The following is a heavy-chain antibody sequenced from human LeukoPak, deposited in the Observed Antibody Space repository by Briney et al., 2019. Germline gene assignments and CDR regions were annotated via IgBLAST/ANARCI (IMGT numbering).Heavy chain of an antibody. V-gene: IGHV3-33*06. CDR2: IWYDGSNK. CDR3: AKDKELGITGTTFYFDY. J-gene: IGHJ4*02. D-gene: IGHD1-7*01. CDR1: GFTFSSYG. Sequence: PGGSLRLSCAASGFTFSSYGMHWVRQAPGKGLEWVAVIWYDGSNKYYADSVKGRFTISRDNSKNTLYLQMNSLRAEDTAVYYCAKDKELGITGTTFYFDYWGQGTLVTVSS.